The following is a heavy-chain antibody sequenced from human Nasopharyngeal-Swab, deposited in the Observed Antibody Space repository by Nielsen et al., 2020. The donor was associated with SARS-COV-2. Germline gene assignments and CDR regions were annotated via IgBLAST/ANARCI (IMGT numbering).Heavy chain of an antibody. CDR3: ASLSYGDHAFDI. J-gene: IGHJ3*02. CDR2: INSDGSST. V-gene: IGHV3-74*01. Sequence: GESLKISCAASGFTFSSYWMHWVRQAPGKGQVWVSRINSDGSSTSCADSVKGRFTISRDNAKNTLYLQMNSLRAEDTAVYYCASLSYGDHAFDIWGQGTMVTVSS. CDR1: GFTFSSYW. D-gene: IGHD4-17*01.